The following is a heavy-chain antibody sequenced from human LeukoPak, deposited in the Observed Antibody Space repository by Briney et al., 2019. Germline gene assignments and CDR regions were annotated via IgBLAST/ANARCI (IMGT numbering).Heavy chain of an antibody. Sequence: GGSLRLYCAASGFTFRSYAMSWVRQAPGKGLEWVSAISGSGGSTYYADSVKGRFTISRDNSKNTLYLQMNSLRAEDTAVYYCAKTSWFASYFDYWGQGTLVTVSS. J-gene: IGHJ4*02. CDR3: AKTSWFASYFDY. V-gene: IGHV3-23*01. CDR1: GFTFRSYA. D-gene: IGHD2-2*01. CDR2: ISGSGGST.